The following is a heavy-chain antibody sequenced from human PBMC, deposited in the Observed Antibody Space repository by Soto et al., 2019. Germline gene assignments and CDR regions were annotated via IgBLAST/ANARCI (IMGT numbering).Heavy chain of an antibody. CDR3: ARDKLEYQLPQDAFDI. J-gene: IGHJ3*02. D-gene: IGHD2-2*01. CDR1: GYTFTSYG. Sequence: ASVKVSCKASGYTFTSYGISWVRQAPGQGLEWMGWISAYNGNTNYAQKLQGRVTMTTDTSTSTAYMELRSLRPDDTAVYYCARDKLEYQLPQDAFDIWGQGTMVTVSS. CDR2: ISAYNGNT. V-gene: IGHV1-18*01.